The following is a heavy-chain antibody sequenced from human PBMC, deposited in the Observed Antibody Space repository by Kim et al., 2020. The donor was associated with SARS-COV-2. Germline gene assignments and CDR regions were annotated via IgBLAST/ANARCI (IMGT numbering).Heavy chain of an antibody. D-gene: IGHD3-3*01. CDR2: ISGSGGST. J-gene: IGHJ6*02. CDR3: AKDGCITVFGVVTGDYGTDV. Sequence: GGSLRLSCAASGFTFSSYAMRWVRQAPGKGLEWVSAISGSGGSTYYADSVKGRFTISRDNSKNTLYLQMNSLRAEDTAVYYCAKDGCITVFGVVTGDYGTDVWGQGTTVTVSS. V-gene: IGHV3-23*01. CDR1: GFTFSSYA.